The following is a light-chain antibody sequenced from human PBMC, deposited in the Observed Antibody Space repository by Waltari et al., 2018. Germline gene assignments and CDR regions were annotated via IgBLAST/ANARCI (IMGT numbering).Light chain of an antibody. CDR3: SSYISSSTLEV. V-gene: IGLV2-14*03. J-gene: IGLJ3*02. CDR1: SRDVGGYTY. Sequence: QSALTPPASVSGSPGPSLTISCTGTSRDVGGYTYVPWYQQHPGKPPKLMIFDVSNRPSGVSNRFSGSKSGNTASLTISGLQAEDEADYYCSSYISSSTLEVFGGGTRLTVL. CDR2: DVS.